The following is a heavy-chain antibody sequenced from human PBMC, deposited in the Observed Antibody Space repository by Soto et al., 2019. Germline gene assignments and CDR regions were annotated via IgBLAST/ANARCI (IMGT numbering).Heavy chain of an antibody. J-gene: IGHJ4*02. V-gene: IGHV3-23*01. CDR1: GFTFASCA. Sequence: GGSLRLSCATSGFTFASCALGWVRQGPKKGLEWVSTISGGSWVTKYADSVKGRFTISRDNSKDTLYLQMNSLSAEDTAIYYCAKAPFDIGAVPPPIDYLGQGTLVTVSS. CDR3: AKAPFDIGAVPPPIDY. D-gene: IGHD2-15*01. CDR2: ISGGSWVT.